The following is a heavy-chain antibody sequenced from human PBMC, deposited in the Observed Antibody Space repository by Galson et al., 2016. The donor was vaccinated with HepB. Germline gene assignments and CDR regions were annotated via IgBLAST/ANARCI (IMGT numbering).Heavy chain of an antibody. J-gene: IGHJ4*02. CDR3: AKERGYFGSGSHHY. CDR2: ISYDGSTK. CDR1: GFIFNRYG. Sequence: SLRLSCAASGFIFNRYGVHWVRQAPGKGLEWVAVISYDGSTKYYADSVKGRFTISRDNSKNTLYLQMNSLRAEDTALYYCAKERGYFGSGSHHYWGQGTLVTVSS. D-gene: IGHD3-10*01. V-gene: IGHV3-30*18.